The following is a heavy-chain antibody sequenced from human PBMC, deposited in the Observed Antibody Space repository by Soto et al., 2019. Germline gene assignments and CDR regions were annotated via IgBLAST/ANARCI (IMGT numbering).Heavy chain of an antibody. CDR3: ARKGTDSSSWLHYYYYYGMDV. J-gene: IGHJ6*02. CDR2: IKQDGSEK. D-gene: IGHD6-6*01. CDR1: GFTFSSYW. Sequence: GGSLRLSCAASGFTFSSYWMSWVRQAPGKGLEWVANIKQDGSEKYYVDSVKGRFTISRDDAKNSLYLQMNSLRAEDTAVYYCARKGTDSSSWLHYYYYYGMDVWGQGTTVTVSS. V-gene: IGHV3-7*01.